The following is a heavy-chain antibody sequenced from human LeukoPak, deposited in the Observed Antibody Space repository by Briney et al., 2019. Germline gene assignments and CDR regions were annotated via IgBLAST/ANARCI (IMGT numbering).Heavy chain of an antibody. J-gene: IGHJ6*03. CDR1: GFTFSSYG. D-gene: IGHD3-3*01. V-gene: IGHV3-23*01. Sequence: GGSLRLSCAASGFTFSSYGMNWVRQAPGKGLEWVSGISDSGAGTKHADSVKGRFTISRDNSKNTLYLQMNSMRAADTAVYYCAKIGRSYDFWTGYYEEEVDYMDVWGKGTTVTGSS. CDR3: AKIGRSYDFWTGYYEEEVDYMDV. CDR2: ISDSGAGT.